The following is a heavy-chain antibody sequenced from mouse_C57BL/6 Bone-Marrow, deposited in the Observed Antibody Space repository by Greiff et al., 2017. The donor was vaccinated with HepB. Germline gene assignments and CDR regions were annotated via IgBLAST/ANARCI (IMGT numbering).Heavy chain of an antibody. CDR2: IWSGGST. Sequence: QVQLKQSGPGLVQPSQSLSITCTVSGFSLTSYGVHWVRQSPGKGLEWLGVIWSGGSTDYNAAFISRLSISKDNSKSQVFSKMNSLQADDTAIYYCASYSNYAAWFAYWGQGTLVTVSA. D-gene: IGHD2-5*01. CDR1: GFSLTSYG. CDR3: ASYSNYAAWFAY. J-gene: IGHJ3*01. V-gene: IGHV2-2*01.